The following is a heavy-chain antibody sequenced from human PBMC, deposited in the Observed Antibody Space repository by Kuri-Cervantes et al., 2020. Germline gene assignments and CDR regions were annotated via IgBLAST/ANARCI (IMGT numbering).Heavy chain of an antibody. D-gene: IGHD3-16*01. CDR1: TGSFSGYY. Sequence: SETLSLTCAVYTGSFSGYYWSWIRQSPGKGLEWIGEINHSGSTNYNPSLKSRVTISVDRSKNQFSLKLRSVTAADTAVYYCARRHTELRLGELYWFDPWGQGTLVTVSS. V-gene: IGHV4-34*01. J-gene: IGHJ5*02. CDR3: ARRHTELRLGELYWFDP. CDR2: INHSGST.